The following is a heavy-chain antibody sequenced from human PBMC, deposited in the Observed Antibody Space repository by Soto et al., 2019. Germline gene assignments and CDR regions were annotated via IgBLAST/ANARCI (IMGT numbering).Heavy chain of an antibody. CDR1: GGTFSSYA. V-gene: IGHV1-69*13. CDR3: ARVRDSVGATLYYYYMDV. J-gene: IGHJ6*03. D-gene: IGHD1-26*01. Sequence: ASVKVSCKASGGTFSSYAISWVRQAPGQGLEWMGGIIPIFGTANYAQKFQGRVTITADESTSTAYMELRSLRSEDTAVYYCARVRDSVGATLYYYYMDVWGKGTTVTVSS. CDR2: IIPIFGTA.